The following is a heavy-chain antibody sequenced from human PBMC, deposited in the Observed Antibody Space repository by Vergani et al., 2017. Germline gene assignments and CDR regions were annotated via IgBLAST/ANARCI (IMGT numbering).Heavy chain of an antibody. Sequence: QVQLVQSGDEVKKPGASVKLSCKTSGYNFYNYAIYWVRQAPGQGLEWVGWLSVYNGHTNYAQKPQDRVTLTTDTLTSTAYMELRTLRSDDTAFYYCARASVAGASHLDYWGQGARVTVSS. V-gene: IGHV1-18*01. CDR3: ARASVAGASHLDY. D-gene: IGHD6-19*01. CDR1: GYNFYNYA. CDR2: LSVYNGHT. J-gene: IGHJ4*02.